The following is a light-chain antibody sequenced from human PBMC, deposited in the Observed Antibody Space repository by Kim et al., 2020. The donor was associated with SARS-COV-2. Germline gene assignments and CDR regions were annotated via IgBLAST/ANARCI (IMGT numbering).Light chain of an antibody. CDR2: AAS. J-gene: IGKJ4*01. CDR1: QDISNY. V-gene: IGKV1-33*01. Sequence: SVGDRVTITCRASQDISNYLKWYQQKPGKAPKLLIYAASNLETGVPSRCSGSGSGTDFTFTISSLQPEDIATYYCQHYDNLPALTFGGGTKVDIK. CDR3: QHYDNLPALT.